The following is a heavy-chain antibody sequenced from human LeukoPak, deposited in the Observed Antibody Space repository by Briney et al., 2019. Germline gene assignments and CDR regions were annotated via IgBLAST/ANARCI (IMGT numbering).Heavy chain of an antibody. CDR3: AGEHSRSPSSRYYFDY. J-gene: IGHJ4*02. D-gene: IGHD6-6*01. CDR2: IKNDGSST. Sequence: GGSLRLSCVVSGFTSSNYWMHWVRQAPGKGLVWVSRIKNDGSSTRYADSVKGRFTISRDDAKNTLYLQMNSLRAEDTAVYYCAGEHSRSPSSRYYFDYWGQGTLVTVSS. CDR1: GFTSSNYW. V-gene: IGHV3-74*01.